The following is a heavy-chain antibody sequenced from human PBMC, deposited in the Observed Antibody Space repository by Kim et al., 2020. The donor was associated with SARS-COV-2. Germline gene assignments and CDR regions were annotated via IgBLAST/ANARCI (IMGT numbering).Heavy chain of an antibody. CDR1: GGSISGDNYY. Sequence: SETLSLTCIVSGGSISGDNYYWSWIRQPPGKGLEWIGYISHSGSPDYNPSLKSRLIISVDKSKNQFSLNMNSVTAADTAVYYCARDTNGKGSEYWGQGTL. CDR2: ISHSGSP. V-gene: IGHV4-61*01. J-gene: IGHJ4*02. CDR3: ARDTNGKGSEY. D-gene: IGHD1-1*01.